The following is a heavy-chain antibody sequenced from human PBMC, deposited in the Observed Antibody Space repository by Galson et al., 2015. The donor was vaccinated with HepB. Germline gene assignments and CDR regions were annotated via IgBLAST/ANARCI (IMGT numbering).Heavy chain of an antibody. D-gene: IGHD6-13*01. V-gene: IGHV4-39*07. CDR2: IYYSGST. CDR3: ASEYSSSWYHDHDY. Sequence: SETLSLTCTVSGGSISSSSYYWGWIRQPPGKGLEWIGSIYYSGSTYYNPSLKSRVTISVDTSKNQFSLKLSSVTAADTAVYYCASEYSSSWYHDHDYWGQGTLVTVSS. CDR1: GGSISSSSYY. J-gene: IGHJ4*02.